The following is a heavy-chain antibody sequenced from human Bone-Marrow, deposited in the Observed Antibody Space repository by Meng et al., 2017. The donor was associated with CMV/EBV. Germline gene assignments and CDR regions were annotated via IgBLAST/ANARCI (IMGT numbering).Heavy chain of an antibody. V-gene: IGHV4-39*01. J-gene: IGHJ6*02. Sequence: SETLSLTCTVSGGSISSSSYYWGWIRQPPGKGLEWIGSIYCSGSTYYNPSLKSRVTISVDTSKNQFSLKLSSVTAADTAVYYCARQGEWLLFPNYYYYGMDVWGQGTTVTVSS. CDR2: IYCSGST. CDR3: ARQGEWLLFPNYYYYGMDV. D-gene: IGHD3-3*01. CDR1: GGSISSSSYY.